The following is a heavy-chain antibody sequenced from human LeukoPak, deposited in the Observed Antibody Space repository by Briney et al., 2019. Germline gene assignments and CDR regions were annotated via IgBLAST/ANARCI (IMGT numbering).Heavy chain of an antibody. CDR3: ARVIRNGQLVGRGYYFDY. Sequence: PSETLSLTCTVSGGSISSGGYYWSWIRQHPGKGLEWIGYIYYSGSTYYNPSLKSRVTISVDTSKNQFSLKLSSVTAADTAVYYCARVIRNGQLVGRGYYFDYWGQGTLVTVSS. D-gene: IGHD6-13*01. CDR1: GGSISSGGYY. V-gene: IGHV4-31*03. J-gene: IGHJ4*02. CDR2: IYYSGST.